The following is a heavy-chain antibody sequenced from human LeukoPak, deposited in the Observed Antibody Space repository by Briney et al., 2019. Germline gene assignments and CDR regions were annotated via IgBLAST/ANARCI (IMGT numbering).Heavy chain of an antibody. Sequence: PGGSLRLSCAASGFTFSSYAMSWVRQAPGKGLEWVSAISGSGGSTYYADSVKGRFTISRDNSKNTLYLQMNSLRAEDTAVYYCAKDLVVVTAIPVGMDVWGQGTTVTVPS. J-gene: IGHJ6*02. D-gene: IGHD2-21*02. V-gene: IGHV3-23*01. CDR1: GFTFSSYA. CDR2: ISGSGGST. CDR3: AKDLVVVTAIPVGMDV.